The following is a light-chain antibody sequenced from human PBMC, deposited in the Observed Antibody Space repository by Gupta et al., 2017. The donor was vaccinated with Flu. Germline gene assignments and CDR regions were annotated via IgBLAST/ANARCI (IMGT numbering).Light chain of an antibody. V-gene: IGKV3-20*01. CDR2: GAS. CDR3: QHYGTSPYS. Sequence: EIVLTQSPGTLSLSPGERVTLSCRASQSLSDSYLAWYQQKPGQAPRLLIYGASSRATGSPDRVSGRGSGKDFTLTINRLEPEDFAVYYCQHYGTSPYSFGQGTKLEIK. CDR1: QSLSDSY. J-gene: IGKJ2*03.